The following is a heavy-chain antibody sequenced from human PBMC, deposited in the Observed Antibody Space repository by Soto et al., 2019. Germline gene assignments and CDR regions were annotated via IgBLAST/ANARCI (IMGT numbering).Heavy chain of an antibody. CDR3: ALSRSIGAASIAPYFQH. CDR2: IIPILGIA. V-gene: IGHV1-69*02. J-gene: IGHJ1*01. Sequence: GASVKVSCKASGGTFSSYTIGWVRQAPGQGLEWMGRIIPILGIANYAQKFQGRVTITADKSTSTAYMELSSLRSEDTAVYYCALSRSIGAASIAPYFQHCGQGILVTGSS. D-gene: IGHD6-13*01. CDR1: GGTFSSYT.